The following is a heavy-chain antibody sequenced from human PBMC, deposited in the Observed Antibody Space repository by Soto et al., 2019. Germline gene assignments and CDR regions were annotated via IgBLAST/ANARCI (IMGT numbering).Heavy chain of an antibody. D-gene: IGHD4-17*01. Sequence: GASVKVSCKASGYTFTSYYMHWVRQAPGQGLEWMGIINPSGGSTSYAQKFQGRVTMTRDTSTSTVYMELSSLRAVDTAVYYCVHPRSTVQIPPTWGQGTLVTVSS. CDR2: INPSGGST. J-gene: IGHJ5*02. CDR3: VHPRSTVQIPPT. V-gene: IGHV1-46*01. CDR1: GYTFTSYY.